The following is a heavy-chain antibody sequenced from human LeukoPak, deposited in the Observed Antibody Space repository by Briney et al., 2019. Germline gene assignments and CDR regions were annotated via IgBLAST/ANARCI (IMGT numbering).Heavy chain of an antibody. V-gene: IGHV1-18*01. CDR3: ARGIIGYYFDY. J-gene: IGHJ4*02. Sequence: ASVKVSCKASGYTFTSYGISWVRQAPGQGLEWMGLISAYGNTNYAQNLQGRVTMTTGTSTSTAYMELRSLRSDDTAVYYCARGIIGYYFDYWGQGTLATVSS. D-gene: IGHD2-15*01. CDR1: GYTFTSYG. CDR2: ISAYGNT.